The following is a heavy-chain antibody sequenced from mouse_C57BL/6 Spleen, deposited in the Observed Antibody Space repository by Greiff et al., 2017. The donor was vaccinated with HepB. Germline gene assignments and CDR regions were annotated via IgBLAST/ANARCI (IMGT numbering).Heavy chain of an antibody. CDR1: GFTFSSYT. CDR3: ARHDSNAASYWYFDV. Sequence: DVMLVESGGGLVKPGGSLKLSCAASGFTFSSYTMSWVRQTPEKRLEWVATISGGGGNTYYPDSVKGRFTISRDNAKNTLYLQMSSLRSEDTALYYCARHDSNAASYWYFDVWGTGTTVTVSS. CDR2: ISGGGGNT. V-gene: IGHV5-9*01. J-gene: IGHJ1*03. D-gene: IGHD2-5*01.